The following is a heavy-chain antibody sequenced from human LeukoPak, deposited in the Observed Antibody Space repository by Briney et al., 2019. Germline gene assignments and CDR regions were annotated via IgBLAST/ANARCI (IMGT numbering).Heavy chain of an antibody. CDR2: ISGSGGST. V-gene: IGHV3-23*01. CDR3: AKDRDYYGSGDDY. D-gene: IGHD3-10*01. CDR1: GFTFSSYG. Sequence: GGSLRLSCAASGFTFSSYGMNWVRQAPGKGLEWVSAISGSGGSTYYADSVKGRFTISRDNSKNTLYLQMNSLRAEDTAVYYCAKDRDYYGSGDDYWGQGTLVTVSS. J-gene: IGHJ4*02.